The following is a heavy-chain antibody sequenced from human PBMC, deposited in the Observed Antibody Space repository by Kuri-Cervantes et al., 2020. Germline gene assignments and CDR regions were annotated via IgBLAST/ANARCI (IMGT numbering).Heavy chain of an antibody. D-gene: IGHD1-26*01. CDR3: ASSGSYYYNWFDP. Sequence: SETLSLTCTVSGGSVGSGSYYWSWIRQPPGKGLEWIGYIYYSGGTNYNPSLKSRVTISVDTSKNQFSLKLSAVTAADTAVYYCASSGSYYYNWFDPWGQGTLVTVSS. J-gene: IGHJ5*02. V-gene: IGHV4-61*01. CDR2: IYYSGGT. CDR1: GGSVGSGSYY.